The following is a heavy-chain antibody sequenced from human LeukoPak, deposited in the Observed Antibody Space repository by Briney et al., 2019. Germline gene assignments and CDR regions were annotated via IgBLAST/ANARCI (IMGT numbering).Heavy chain of an antibody. CDR3: TRDRSSGWKLTPGY. Sequence: PGRSLRLSCTASGFTFGDYAMSWVRQAPGKGLEWVGFIRSKAYGGTTEYAASVKGRFTISRDDSKSIAYLQMNSLKTEDTAVYYCTRDRSSGWKLTPGYWGQGTLVTVSS. J-gene: IGHJ4*02. CDR2: IRSKAYGGTT. D-gene: IGHD6-19*01. CDR1: GFTFGDYA. V-gene: IGHV3-49*04.